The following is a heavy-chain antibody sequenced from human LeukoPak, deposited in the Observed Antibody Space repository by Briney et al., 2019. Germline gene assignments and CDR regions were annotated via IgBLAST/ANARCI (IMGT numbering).Heavy chain of an antibody. CDR2: XGNSGSTI. Sequence: GGSLRLSCAASGFTFSDYYMSWIRQAPGKGLEWVXXXGNSGSTIYYADAVKGRFTISRDNAKNSLYLQMSSLRVEDTAVYYCARGYGDDGIDFYYMDVWGKGTTVTVSS. J-gene: IGHJ6*03. D-gene: IGHD4-17*01. CDR1: GFTFSDYY. V-gene: IGHV3-11*01. CDR3: ARGYGDDGIDFYYMDV.